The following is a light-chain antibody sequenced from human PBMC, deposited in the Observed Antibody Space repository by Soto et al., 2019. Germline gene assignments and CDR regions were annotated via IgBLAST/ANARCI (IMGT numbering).Light chain of an antibody. J-gene: IGKJ1*01. CDR2: GAS. Sequence: EIGITQSPATLSVSPGERATLSCRASQSVSTSLAWYQQKPGQAPRLLISGASTRATGVPARFSGSGSETDFTLTISSLQSEDFAVYYCQQYNNWWTFGQGTKVEIK. CDR3: QQYNNWWT. V-gene: IGKV3-15*01. CDR1: QSVSTS.